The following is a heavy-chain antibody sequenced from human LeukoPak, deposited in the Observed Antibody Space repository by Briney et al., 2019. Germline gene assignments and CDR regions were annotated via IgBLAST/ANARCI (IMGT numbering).Heavy chain of an antibody. CDR2: NHYSGTT. CDR3: ARRRVYSGSGEFDF. V-gene: IGHV4-59*01. CDR1: GGSMSGYY. Sequence: SETLSLTCTVSGGSMSGYYWSWIRQPPGKGLGWIGYNHYSGTTNYNPSLKSRVTISLDTSRNQFSLKLRSVTTADTAVYYCARRRVYSGSGEFDFWGQGTLVTVSS. J-gene: IGHJ4*02. D-gene: IGHD5-12*01.